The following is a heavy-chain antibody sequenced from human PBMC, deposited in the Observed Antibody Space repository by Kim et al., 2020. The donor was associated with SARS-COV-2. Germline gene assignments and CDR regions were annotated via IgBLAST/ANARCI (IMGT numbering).Heavy chain of an antibody. D-gene: IGHD3-9*01. CDR3: ANSPGKERYFGPTSFDY. CDR2: ISGSGGST. CDR1: GFTFSSYA. J-gene: IGHJ4*02. V-gene: IGHV3-23*01. Sequence: GGSLRLSCAASGFTFSSYAMSWVRQAPGKGLEWVSAISGSGGSTYYADSVKGRFTISRDNSKNTLYLQMNSLRAEDTAVYYCANSPGKERYFGPTSFDYWGQGTLVTVSS.